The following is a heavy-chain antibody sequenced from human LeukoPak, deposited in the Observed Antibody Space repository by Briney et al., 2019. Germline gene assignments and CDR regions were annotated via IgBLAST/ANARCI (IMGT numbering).Heavy chain of an antibody. Sequence: PGRSLRLSCAASGFTFSSYGMHWVRQAPGKGLEWVAVISYDGSNKYYADSVKGRFTISRDNSENTLYLQMNSLRAEDTAVYYCAKTKRYSGSYFDYWGQGTLVTVSS. V-gene: IGHV3-30*18. J-gene: IGHJ4*02. CDR2: ISYDGSNK. D-gene: IGHD1-26*01. CDR1: GFTFSSYG. CDR3: AKTKRYSGSYFDY.